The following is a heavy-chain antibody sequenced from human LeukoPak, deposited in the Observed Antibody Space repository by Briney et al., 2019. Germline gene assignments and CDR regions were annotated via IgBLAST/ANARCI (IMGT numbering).Heavy chain of an antibody. D-gene: IGHD6-13*01. CDR3: ARDRAAAANDAFDI. J-gene: IGHJ3*02. V-gene: IGHV4-38-2*02. Sequence: AETLSLTCTVSGYSISSGYYLGWIRQPPGKGLEWIGSIYHSGSTYYNPSLKSRVTISVDTSKNQFSLKLSSVTAADTAVYYCARDRAAAANDAFDIWGQGTMVTVSS. CDR1: GYSISSGYY. CDR2: IYHSGST.